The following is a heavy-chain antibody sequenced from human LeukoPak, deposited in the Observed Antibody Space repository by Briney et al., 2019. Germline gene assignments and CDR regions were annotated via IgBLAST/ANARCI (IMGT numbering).Heavy chain of an antibody. D-gene: IGHD3-10*02. CDR2: IKQDGSEK. V-gene: IGHV3-7*01. CDR1: GFTFSSYW. Sequence: GGSLRLSCAASGFTFSSYWMSCVRQAPGKGLEWVANIKQDGSEKYYVDSVKGRFTISRDNAKNSLYRQMNSLRAEDTAVYYCARVDTMVGGARVNYYMDVWGKGTTVTISS. CDR3: ARVDTMVGGARVNYYMDV. J-gene: IGHJ6*03.